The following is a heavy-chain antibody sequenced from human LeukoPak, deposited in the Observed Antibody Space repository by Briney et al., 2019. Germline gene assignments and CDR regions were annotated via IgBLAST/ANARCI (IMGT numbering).Heavy chain of an antibody. CDR3: AREYSSGWPYYYYYGMDV. D-gene: IGHD6-19*01. CDR2: IYSGGST. J-gene: IGHJ6*02. Sequence: PGGSLRLSCAASGFTVSSNYMSWVRQAPGKGLEWVSVIYSGGSTYYADSVKGRFTISRDNSKNTLYLQMNSLRAEDTAVYYCAREYSSGWPYYYYYGMDVWGQGTTVTVPS. V-gene: IGHV3-66*01. CDR1: GFTVSSNY.